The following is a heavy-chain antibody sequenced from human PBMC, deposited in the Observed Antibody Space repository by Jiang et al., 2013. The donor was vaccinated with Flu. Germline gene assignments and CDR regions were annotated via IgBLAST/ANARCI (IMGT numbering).Heavy chain of an antibody. CDR3: ARDVVGDGGWFDP. D-gene: IGHD4-17*01. CDR2: IYTSGST. Sequence: GPGLVKPSQTLSLTCTVSGGSISSGSYYWSWIRQPAGKGLEWIGRIYTSGSTNYNPSLKSRVTISVDTSKNQFSLKLSSVTAADTAVYYCARDVVGDGGWFDPWGQGTLVTVSS. J-gene: IGHJ5*02. V-gene: IGHV4-61*02. CDR1: GGSISSGSYY.